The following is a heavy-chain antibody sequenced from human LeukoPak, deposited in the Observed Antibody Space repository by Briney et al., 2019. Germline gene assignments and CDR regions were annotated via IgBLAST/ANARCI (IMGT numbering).Heavy chain of an antibody. CDR1: GGSISSSTYY. Sequence: PSETLSLTCTVSGGSISSSTYYWGWIRQPPGKGLEWIGSIYYSGSTYYNPSLKSRVTILVDTSKNQFSLKLSSVTAADTAVYYCARGSRPKWLLAYWGQGTLVTVSS. J-gene: IGHJ4*02. V-gene: IGHV4-39*07. CDR3: ARGSRPKWLLAY. CDR2: IYYSGST. D-gene: IGHD3-22*01.